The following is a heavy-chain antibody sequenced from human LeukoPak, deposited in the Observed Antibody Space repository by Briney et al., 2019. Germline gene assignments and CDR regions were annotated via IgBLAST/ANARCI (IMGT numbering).Heavy chain of an antibody. CDR2: INHSGYT. CDR3: TRMTTGHDY. V-gene: IGHV4-34*01. Sequence: SETLSLTCAVSGVSFDDYYWSWVRQTPGKGLEWLGEINHSGYTNDSPSLKSRVTLSIDTSRRQFSLNLKSVTVADAGIYYCTRMTTGHDYWGQGTLVTVSS. D-gene: IGHD4-17*01. J-gene: IGHJ4*02. CDR1: GVSFDDYY.